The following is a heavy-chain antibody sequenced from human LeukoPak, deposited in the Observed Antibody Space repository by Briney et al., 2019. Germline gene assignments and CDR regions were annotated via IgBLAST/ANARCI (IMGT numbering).Heavy chain of an antibody. CDR3: ARDAGGNLEGGDY. Sequence: ASVKVSCKASGYTFTNYGISWVRQAPGQGLEWMGWISVYKGNTNYAQKFQGRVTMTTDTSTSTAYMELRSLRSDDTAVYYCARDAGGNLEGGDYWGQGTLVTVSS. CDR2: ISVYKGNT. CDR1: GYTFTNYG. J-gene: IGHJ4*02. D-gene: IGHD1-7*01. V-gene: IGHV1-18*01.